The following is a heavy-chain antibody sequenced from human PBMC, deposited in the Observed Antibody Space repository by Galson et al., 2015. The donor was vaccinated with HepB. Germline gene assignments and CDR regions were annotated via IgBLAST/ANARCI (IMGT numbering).Heavy chain of an antibody. D-gene: IGHD2-21*02. V-gene: IGHV3-23*01. CDR3: AKGRYCGGDCYPPYYFDY. J-gene: IGHJ4*02. CDR1: GFTFSSYA. CDR2: ISGSGGST. Sequence: SLRLSCAASGFTFSSYAMSWVRQAPGKGLEWVSAISGSGGSTYYADSVKGRFTISRDNSKNTLYLQMNSLRAEDTAVYYCAKGRYCGGDCYPPYYFDYWGQGTLVTVSS.